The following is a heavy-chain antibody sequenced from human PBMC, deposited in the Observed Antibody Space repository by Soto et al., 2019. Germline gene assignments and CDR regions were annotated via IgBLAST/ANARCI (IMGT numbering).Heavy chain of an antibody. CDR1: GFTFSSYG. J-gene: IGHJ6*02. V-gene: IGHV3-33*01. CDR2: IWYDGSNK. CDR3: ARVSSGWAYYYYGMDV. Sequence: QVQLVESGGGVVKPGRSLRLSCAASGFTFSSYGMHWVRQAPGKGREWVAVIWYDGSNKYYADSVKGRFTISRDNSKNTLYLQMNSLRAEDTAVYYCARVSSGWAYYYYGMDVWGQGTTVTVSS. D-gene: IGHD6-19*01.